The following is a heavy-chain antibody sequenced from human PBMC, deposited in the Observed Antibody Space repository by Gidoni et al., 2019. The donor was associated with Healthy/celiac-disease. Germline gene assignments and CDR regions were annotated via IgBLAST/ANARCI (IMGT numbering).Heavy chain of an antibody. CDR3: ARGRSVTYYDFWSAPHLV. V-gene: IGHV4-34*01. J-gene: IGHJ2*01. D-gene: IGHD3-3*01. Sequence: QVQLQQWGAGLLQPSETLSLTCAVYGGSFSGYYWSWIRQRPGKGLEWIGEINHSGSTNYNPSLKSRVTISVDTSKNQFSLKLSSVTAADTAVYYCARGRSVTYYDFWSAPHLVWGRGTLVTVSS. CDR1: GGSFSGYY. CDR2: INHSGST.